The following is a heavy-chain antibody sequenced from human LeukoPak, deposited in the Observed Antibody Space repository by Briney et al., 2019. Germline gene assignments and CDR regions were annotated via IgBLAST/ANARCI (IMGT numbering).Heavy chain of an antibody. V-gene: IGHV3-7*01. CDR2: IKQDGSEK. Sequence: GGSLRLSCVASRFTFSSFSVSWVRQAPGKGLEWVANIKQDGSEKYYVDSVKGRFTISRDNAKNSLYLQMNSLRAEDTAVYYCARADWDTAMIDYWGQGTLVTVSS. CDR1: RFTFSSFS. CDR3: ARADWDTAMIDY. J-gene: IGHJ4*02. D-gene: IGHD5-18*01.